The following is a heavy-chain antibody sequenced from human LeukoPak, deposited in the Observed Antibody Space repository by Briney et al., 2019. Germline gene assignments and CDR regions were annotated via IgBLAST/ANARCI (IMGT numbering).Heavy chain of an antibody. Sequence: GGSLRLSCAASGFTFSSYWMSWVRQAPGKGLEWVANMKYDGSEKYYVDSVKGRFTISRDNAKNSLYLQMTSLRAEDTAVYYCARDIEAAGLFLDYWGQGTLVTVSS. CDR1: GFTFSSYW. J-gene: IGHJ4*02. CDR3: ARDIEAAGLFLDY. D-gene: IGHD6-13*01. V-gene: IGHV3-7*01. CDR2: MKYDGSEK.